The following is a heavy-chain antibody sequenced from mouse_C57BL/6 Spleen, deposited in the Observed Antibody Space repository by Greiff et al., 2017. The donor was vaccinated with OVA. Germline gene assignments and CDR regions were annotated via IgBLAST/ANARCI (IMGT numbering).Heavy chain of an antibody. D-gene: IGHD1-1*01. V-gene: IGHV10-1*01. CDR1: GFSFNTYA. CDR3: VRQTYGSSLWYFDV. Sequence: EVKLMESGGGLVQPKGSLKLSCAASGFSFNTYAMNWVRQAPGTGLEWVARIRSKSNNYATYYADSVKDRFTISRDDSESMLYLQMNNLKTEDTAMYYCVRQTYGSSLWYFDVWGTGTTVTVSS. CDR2: IRSKSNNYAT. J-gene: IGHJ1*03.